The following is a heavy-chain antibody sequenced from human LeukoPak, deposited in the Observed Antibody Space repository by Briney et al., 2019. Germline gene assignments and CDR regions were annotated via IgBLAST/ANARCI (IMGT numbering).Heavy chain of an antibody. J-gene: IGHJ4*02. CDR3: TKAKYYHFDY. CDR1: GFTFSSYG. CDR2: ISGSDDST. Sequence: GGSLRLSCVASGFTFSSYGMSWDRQAPGKGLEWVSAISGSDDSTYYADSVRGRFTISRDVSKNTLFLQMNSLRAEDTALYYCTKAKYYHFDYWGQGTLVTVSS. V-gene: IGHV3-23*01. D-gene: IGHD3-16*01.